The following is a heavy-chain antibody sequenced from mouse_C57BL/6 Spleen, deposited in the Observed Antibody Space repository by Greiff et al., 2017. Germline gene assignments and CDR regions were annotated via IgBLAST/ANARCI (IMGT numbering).Heavy chain of an antibody. CDR3: ARFTTVVATDY. Sequence: VQLQQPGAELVKPGASVKMSCKASGYTFTSYWITWVKQRPGQGLEWIGDIYPGSGCTYYNEKFKSKATLTVDTSSSTAYMQLSSLTSEDSAVYYCARFTTVVATDYWGQGTTLTVSS. V-gene: IGHV1-55*01. J-gene: IGHJ2*01. CDR1: GYTFTSYW. CDR2: IYPGSGCT. D-gene: IGHD1-1*01.